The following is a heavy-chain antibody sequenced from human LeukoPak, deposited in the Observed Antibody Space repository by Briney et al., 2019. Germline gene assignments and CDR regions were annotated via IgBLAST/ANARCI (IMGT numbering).Heavy chain of an antibody. Sequence: SETLSLTCTVSGGSISSSSYYWGWIGQPPGKGLEWIGSIYYSGSTYYNPSLKSRVTISVDTSKNQFSLKLSSVTAADTAVYYCAGNRYYYDSSGYYYEFDYWGQGTLVTVSS. CDR1: GGSISSSSYY. CDR2: IYYSGST. D-gene: IGHD3-22*01. V-gene: IGHV4-39*01. CDR3: AGNRYYYDSSGYYYEFDY. J-gene: IGHJ4*02.